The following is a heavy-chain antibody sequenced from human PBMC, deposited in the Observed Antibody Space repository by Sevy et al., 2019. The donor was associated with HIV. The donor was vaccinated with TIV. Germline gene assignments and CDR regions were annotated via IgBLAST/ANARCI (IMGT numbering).Heavy chain of an antibody. J-gene: IGHJ4*02. V-gene: IGHV3-72*01. D-gene: IGHD6-13*01. CDR3: ATHAGIAAAGRVFDS. CDR2: TRNKADSYTT. CDR1: GFTFSDHY. Sequence: GGSLRLSCAASGFTFSDHYMEWVRQAPGKGLEWVGRTRNKADSYTTEYAASEKGRFTISRDDSKNSLYLQMNSLKTEDTAVYYCATHAGIAAAGRVFDSWGQRSLVTVSS.